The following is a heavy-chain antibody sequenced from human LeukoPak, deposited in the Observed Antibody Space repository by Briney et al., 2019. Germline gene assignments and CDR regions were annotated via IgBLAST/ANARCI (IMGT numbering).Heavy chain of an antibody. CDR2: IIPILGIA. V-gene: IGHV1-69*04. CDR1: GGTFSSYA. J-gene: IGHJ4*02. D-gene: IGHD3-10*01. Sequence: SVKVSCKASGGTFSSYAISWVRQAPGQGLAWLGRIIPILGIANYAQKFQGRVTITADKSTSTAYMELSSLRSEDTAVYYCASEITMVRGVIIDDYWGQGTLVAVSS. CDR3: ASEITMVRGVIIDDY.